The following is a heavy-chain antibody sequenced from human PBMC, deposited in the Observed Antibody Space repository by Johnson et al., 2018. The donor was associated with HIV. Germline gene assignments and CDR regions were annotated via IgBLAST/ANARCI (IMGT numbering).Heavy chain of an antibody. J-gene: IGHJ3*02. CDR2: IRYDGSNK. CDR3: AKIIGYSSGLEI. CDR1: GFTFSSYG. V-gene: IGHV3-30*02. D-gene: IGHD6-19*01. Sequence: VQPVESGGGVVQPGGSLRLSCAASGFTFSSYGMHWVRQAPGKGLEWVAFIRYDGSNKYYADSVKGRFTISRDNSKNTLYLQMNSLRAEDTAVYYCAKIIGYSSGLEIWGQGTMVTVSS.